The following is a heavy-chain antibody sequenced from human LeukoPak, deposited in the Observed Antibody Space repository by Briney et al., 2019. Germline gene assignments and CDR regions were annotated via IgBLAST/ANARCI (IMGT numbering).Heavy chain of an antibody. CDR2: IYSGGST. CDR1: GFTFVSHW. Sequence: GGSLRLSCVASGFTFVSHWMTWVRQAPGKGLEWVSVIYSGGSTYYADSVKGRFTISRDNSKNTLYLQMNSLRAEDTAVYYCARGVRGVMSYWGQGTLVTVSS. CDR3: ARGVRGVMSY. D-gene: IGHD3-10*01. V-gene: IGHV3-53*01. J-gene: IGHJ4*02.